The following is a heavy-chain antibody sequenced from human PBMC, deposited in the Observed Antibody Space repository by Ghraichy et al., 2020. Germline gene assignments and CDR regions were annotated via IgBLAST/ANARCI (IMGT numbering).Heavy chain of an antibody. D-gene: IGHD1-26*01. CDR3: ARVGRSGSYYFDY. CDR1: GFTFSSYA. V-gene: IGHV3-30-3*01. J-gene: IGHJ4*02. CDR2: ISYDGSNK. Sequence: GESLNISCAASGFTFSSYAMHWVRQAPGKGLEWVAVISYDGSNKYYADSVKGRFTISRDNSKNTLYLQMNSLRAEDTAVYYCARVGRSGSYYFDYWGQGTLVTVSS.